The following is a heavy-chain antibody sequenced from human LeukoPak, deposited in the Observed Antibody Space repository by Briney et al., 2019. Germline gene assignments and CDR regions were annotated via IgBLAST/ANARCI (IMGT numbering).Heavy chain of an antibody. Sequence: GASVKVSCKASGYTFTSYGISWVRQAPGQGLEWMGCISAYNGNTNYAQKLQGRVTMTTDTSTSTAYMELRSLRSDDTAVYYCARDLLRSSGSWHDYWGRGTLVTVSS. CDR2: ISAYNGNT. V-gene: IGHV1-18*04. D-gene: IGHD2-15*01. CDR1: GYTFTSYG. J-gene: IGHJ4*02. CDR3: ARDLLRSSGSWHDY.